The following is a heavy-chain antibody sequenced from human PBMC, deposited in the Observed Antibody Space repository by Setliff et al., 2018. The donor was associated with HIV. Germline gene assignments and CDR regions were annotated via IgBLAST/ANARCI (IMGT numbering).Heavy chain of an antibody. CDR1: GNSISSGYY. Sequence: PSETLSLTCVVSGNSISSGYYWGWVRQPPGKGLEWIGSIYHTGSTYYNPSLKGRVTISVDTSKNQFSLKLTSLTAADTAVYYCARGGAVSADFDSWGQGTLVTVSS. CDR3: ARGGAVSADFDS. V-gene: IGHV4-38-2*01. CDR2: IYHTGST. D-gene: IGHD3-16*01. J-gene: IGHJ5*01.